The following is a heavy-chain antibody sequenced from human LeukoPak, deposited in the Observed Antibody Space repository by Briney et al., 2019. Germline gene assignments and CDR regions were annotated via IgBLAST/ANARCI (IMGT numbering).Heavy chain of an antibody. Sequence: GGSLRLSCAASEFTFSSFWMHWVRQAPGKGLVWVSRINSDGSGIRYADSVKGRFTISRDNAKNTLYLQLNSLRAEDTAVYYYASHYGGYSFCDYWGQGTLVTVSS. CDR3: ASHYGGYSFCDY. J-gene: IGHJ4*02. CDR1: EFTFSSFW. V-gene: IGHV3-74*01. CDR2: INSDGSGI. D-gene: IGHD4-23*01.